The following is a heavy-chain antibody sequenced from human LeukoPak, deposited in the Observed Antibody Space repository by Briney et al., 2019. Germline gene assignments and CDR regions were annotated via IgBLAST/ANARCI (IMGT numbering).Heavy chain of an antibody. Sequence: PSETLSLTCTVSGGSISSGGYYWSWIRQPPGKGLEWIGYIYHSGSTYYNPSLKSRVTISVDRSKNQFSLKLSSVTAADTAVYYCARDPRRMLRFLEWGQGTLVTVSS. J-gene: IGHJ4*02. CDR3: ARDPRRMLRFLE. D-gene: IGHD3-3*01. CDR1: GGSISSGGYY. V-gene: IGHV4-30-2*01. CDR2: IYHSGST.